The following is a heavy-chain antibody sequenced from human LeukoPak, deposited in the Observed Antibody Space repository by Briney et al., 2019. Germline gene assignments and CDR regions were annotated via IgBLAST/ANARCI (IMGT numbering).Heavy chain of an antibody. CDR2: LYSGSST. CDR3: ARVGDRFHWYLDL. V-gene: IGHV3-53*01. CDR1: GFTVSTNY. D-gene: IGHD3-16*02. J-gene: IGHJ2*01. Sequence: GGSLRLSCAASGFTVSTNYMNWVRQAPGKGLEWVSILYSGSSTYYADSVEGRFTISRDSSKNTLVLQMNDLRAEDTAVYYCARVGDRFHWYLDLWGRGTLVTVSS.